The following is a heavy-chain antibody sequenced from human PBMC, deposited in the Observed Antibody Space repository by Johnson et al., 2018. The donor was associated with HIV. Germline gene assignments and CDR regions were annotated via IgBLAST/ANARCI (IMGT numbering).Heavy chain of an antibody. CDR3: ASSYSGRDAFDI. CDR2: IYTGGST. CDR1: GFTVSSNY. D-gene: IGHD3-10*01. J-gene: IGHJ3*02. V-gene: IGHV3-53*01. Sequence: VQLVESGGGLIQPGGSLRLSCAASGFTVSSNYMSWVRQAPGKGLEWVSVIYTGGSTYYADSVTGRFTISRDNSKNTLYLQMNSLRVEDTAVYYCASSYSGRDAFDIWGQGTMVTVSS.